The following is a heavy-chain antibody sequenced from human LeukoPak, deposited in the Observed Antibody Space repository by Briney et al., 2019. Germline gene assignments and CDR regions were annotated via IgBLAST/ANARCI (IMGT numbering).Heavy chain of an antibody. V-gene: IGHV4-39*01. CDR2: IYYSGST. Sequence: PSETLSLTCTVSGGSISSSSYYWGWIRQPPGKGLEWIGSIYYSGSTYYNPSLKSRVTISVDTSKNQCSLKLSSVTAADTAVYYCARHVDMTMARSYFDYWGQGTLVTVSS. D-gene: IGHD3-10*01. J-gene: IGHJ4*02. CDR3: ARHVDMTMARSYFDY. CDR1: GGSISSSSYY.